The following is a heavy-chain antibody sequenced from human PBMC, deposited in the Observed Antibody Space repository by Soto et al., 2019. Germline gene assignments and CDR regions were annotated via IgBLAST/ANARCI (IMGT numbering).Heavy chain of an antibody. Sequence: PGESLKISCKGSGYSFTSYWIGWVRQMPGKGLECMGIIYPGDSDTRYSPSFQGQVTISADKSISTAYLQWSSLKASDTAMYYCAKGQHCSSTSCYFYYYGMDVWGQGTKVTVSS. CDR1: GYSFTSYW. V-gene: IGHV5-51*01. CDR2: IYPGDSDT. J-gene: IGHJ6*02. CDR3: AKGQHCSSTSCYFYYYGMDV. D-gene: IGHD2-2*01.